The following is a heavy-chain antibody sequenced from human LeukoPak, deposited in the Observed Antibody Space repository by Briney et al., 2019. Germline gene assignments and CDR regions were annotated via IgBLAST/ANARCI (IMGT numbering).Heavy chain of an antibody. Sequence: GRSLRLSCAASGFTFSSYGMHWVRQAPGKGLEWVAVISYDGSNKYYADSVKGRFTISRDNSKNTLYLQMNSLRAEDTAVYYCAKDLVGYGDYLDAFDIWGQGTMVTVSS. CDR3: AKDLVGYGDYLDAFDI. D-gene: IGHD4-17*01. CDR1: GFTFSSYG. CDR2: ISYDGSNK. V-gene: IGHV3-30*18. J-gene: IGHJ3*02.